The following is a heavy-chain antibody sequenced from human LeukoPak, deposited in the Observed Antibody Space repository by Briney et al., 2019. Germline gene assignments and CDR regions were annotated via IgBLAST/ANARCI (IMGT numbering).Heavy chain of an antibody. Sequence: SETLSITCTVSGYSISSGYYWGWIRQPPGKGLEWIGSIYHSGSTYYNPSLKSRVTISVDTSKNQFSLKLSSVTAADTAVYYCARVHYGYPYYFDYWGQGTLVTVSS. D-gene: IGHD5-18*01. CDR3: ARVHYGYPYYFDY. CDR1: GYSISSGYY. CDR2: IYHSGST. V-gene: IGHV4-38-2*02. J-gene: IGHJ4*02.